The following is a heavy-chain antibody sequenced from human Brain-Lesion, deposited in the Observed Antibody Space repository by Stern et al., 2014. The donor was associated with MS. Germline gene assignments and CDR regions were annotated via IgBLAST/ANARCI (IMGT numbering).Heavy chain of an antibody. V-gene: IGHV1-2*04. CDR3: ARGGRYYADY. CDR2: INPNSGGT. D-gene: IGHD2-2*01. J-gene: IGHJ4*02. Sequence: QVQLVQPGAEVKKPGASVRVSCEASGNSFTHFYIHWVRQAPRQGLEWMGWINPNSGGTKLAQKFQGWVTITRDTSMTTAYMEVTSLTSDDTAVYYCARGGRYYADYWGQGTLVTVSS. CDR1: GNSFTHFY.